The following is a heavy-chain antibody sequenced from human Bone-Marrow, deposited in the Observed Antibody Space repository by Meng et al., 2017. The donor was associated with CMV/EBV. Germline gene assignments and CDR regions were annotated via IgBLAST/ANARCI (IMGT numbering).Heavy chain of an antibody. V-gene: IGHV3-21*01. CDR2: ISSSSSYI. Sequence: GEALKIPCAASGFTFSSYSMNWVRQAPGKGLEWVSSISSSSSYIYYADSVKGRFTISRDNAKNSLYLQMNSLGAEDTAVYYCARETVWCSGDLFDYWGQGTLVTVSS. J-gene: IGHJ4*02. D-gene: IGHD6-19*01. CDR1: GFTFSSYS. CDR3: ARETVWCSGDLFDY.